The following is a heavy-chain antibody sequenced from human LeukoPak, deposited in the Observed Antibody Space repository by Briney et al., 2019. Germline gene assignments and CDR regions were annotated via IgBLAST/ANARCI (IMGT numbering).Heavy chain of an antibody. Sequence: ASVKVSCKASGFALTTYNIVWLRQAPGQGLEWVGWVTAFNENTHYSRKVQGRVTMTRDTSTSTAYMELRSLRFDDTAVYYCARNTYGYKFSMDVWGKGTTVTVSS. CDR2: VTAFNENT. J-gene: IGHJ6*03. CDR1: GFALTTYN. D-gene: IGHD5-24*01. V-gene: IGHV1-18*01. CDR3: ARNTYGYKFSMDV.